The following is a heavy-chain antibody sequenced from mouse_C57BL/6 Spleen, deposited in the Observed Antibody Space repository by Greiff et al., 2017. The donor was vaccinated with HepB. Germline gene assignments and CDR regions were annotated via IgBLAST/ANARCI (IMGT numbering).Heavy chain of an antibody. Sequence: QVHVKQSGAELVRPGTSVKMSCKASGYTFTNYWIGWAKQRPGHGLEWIGDIYPGGGYTNYNEKFKGKATLTADKSSSTAYMQFSSLTSEDSAIYYCARLNYGGDYWGQGTTLTVSS. V-gene: IGHV1-63*01. D-gene: IGHD1-1*01. CDR2: IYPGGGYT. CDR1: GYTFTNYW. CDR3: ARLNYGGDY. J-gene: IGHJ2*01.